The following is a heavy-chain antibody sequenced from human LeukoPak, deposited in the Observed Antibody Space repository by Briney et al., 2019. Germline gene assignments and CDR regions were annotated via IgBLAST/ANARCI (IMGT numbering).Heavy chain of an antibody. CDR3: TTERHFDSSGYCPFGY. J-gene: IGHJ4*02. CDR1: GFTFSNAY. V-gene: IGHV3-15*05. CDR2: IKSKTDGGTT. Sequence: GGSLRLSCAASGFTFSNAYMSWVCQAPGKGLEWVGRIKSKTDGGTTDYAAPVKGRFTISTDDSNNTLYLQMSSPNTEDTAVYYRTTERHFDSSGYCPFGYWGQGTLVTVSS. D-gene: IGHD3-22*01.